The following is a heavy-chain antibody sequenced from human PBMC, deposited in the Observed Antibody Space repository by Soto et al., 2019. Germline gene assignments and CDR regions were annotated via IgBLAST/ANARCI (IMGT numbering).Heavy chain of an antibody. V-gene: IGHV3-23*01. CDR2: FGGSGGT. J-gene: IGHJ6*03. CDR3: AKSQSSLYSMDV. CDR1: GFIFSNYA. Sequence: EVQVLESGGGLVQPGGSLRLSCVGSGFIFSNYAMAWVRQAPGKGLEWVSGFGGSGGTYYADSVKGRYTISRDNSKNPLYLQMNSLRVEDTAVDYCAKSQSSLYSMDVWGKGTAVTVSS.